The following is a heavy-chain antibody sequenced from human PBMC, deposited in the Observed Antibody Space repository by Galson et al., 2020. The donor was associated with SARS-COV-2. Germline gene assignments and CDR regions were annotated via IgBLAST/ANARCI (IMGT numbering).Heavy chain of an antibody. CDR1: GGSISSGGYY. V-gene: IGHV4-31*03. D-gene: IGHD3-3*01. CDR2: IYYSGST. CDR3: ARVPRITIVGVVQHFDY. Sequence: ETSETLSLTCTVSGGSISSGGYYWSWIRQHPGKGLEWIGYIYYSGSTYYNPSLKSRVTISVDTSKNQFSLKLSSVTAADTAVYYCARVPRITIVGVVQHFDYWGQGTLVTVSS. J-gene: IGHJ4*02.